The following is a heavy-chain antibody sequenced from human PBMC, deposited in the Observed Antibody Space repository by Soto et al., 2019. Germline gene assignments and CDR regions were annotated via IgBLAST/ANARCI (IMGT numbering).Heavy chain of an antibody. V-gene: IGHV3-7*01. J-gene: IGHJ4*02. CDR3: SPALNY. CDR2: INQDGSEK. Sequence: PGGSLRLSCAASGFTFSSQWMDWVRQAPGKGLEWVANINQDGSEKHYVDSVKGRFTISRDNAKNSLYLQMNSLTAEDSALYYCSPALNYWGQGTLGTVS. CDR1: GFTFSSQW. D-gene: IGHD2-2*01.